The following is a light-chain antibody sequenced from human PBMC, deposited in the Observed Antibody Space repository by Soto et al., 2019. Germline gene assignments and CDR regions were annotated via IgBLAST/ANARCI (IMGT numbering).Light chain of an antibody. CDR2: KAS. V-gene: IGKV1-5*03. Sequence: DIQMTQSPSTLSASVGDRVTITCRASQSIFSWLAWYQQKPGKAPKLLIYKASRLESGVPSRFSCSGSGTEFIITISSLQSDDFAAYYCQQYTSYPYSFGQGTQREIK. CDR3: QQYTSYPYS. CDR1: QSIFSW. J-gene: IGKJ2*03.